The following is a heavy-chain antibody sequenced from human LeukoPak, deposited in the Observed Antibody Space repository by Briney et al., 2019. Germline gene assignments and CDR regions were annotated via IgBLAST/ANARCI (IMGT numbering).Heavy chain of an antibody. CDR3: ARDGVYDFWSGYYFKADY. J-gene: IGHJ4*02. CDR2: ISSSSSYI. Sequence: GGSLRLSCAASGFTFSSYSMTWVRQAPGKGLEWVSSISSSSSYIYYADSVKGRFTISRDNAKNSLYLQMNSLRAEDTAVYYCARDGVYDFWSGYYFKADYWGQGTLVTVSS. CDR1: GFTFSSYS. V-gene: IGHV3-21*01. D-gene: IGHD3-3*01.